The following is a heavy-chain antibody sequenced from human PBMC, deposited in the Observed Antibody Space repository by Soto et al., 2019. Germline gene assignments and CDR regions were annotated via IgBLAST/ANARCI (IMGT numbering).Heavy chain of an antibody. CDR1: GYTFTSYD. CDR2: MNPNSGNT. CDR3: ARIRRLRCSGGSCYSALFDY. Sequence: ASVKVSCKASGYTFTSYDINWVRQATGQGLEWMGWMNPNSGNTGYAQKFQGRVTMTRNTSISTAYMELSSLRSEDTAVYYCARIRRLRCSGGSCYSALFDYWGQGTLVTVSS. J-gene: IGHJ4*02. D-gene: IGHD2-15*01. V-gene: IGHV1-8*01.